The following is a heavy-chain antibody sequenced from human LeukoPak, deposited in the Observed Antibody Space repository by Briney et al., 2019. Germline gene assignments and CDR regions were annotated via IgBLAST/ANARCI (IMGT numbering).Heavy chain of an antibody. CDR3: ARIPIAVAGRWYYFDY. D-gene: IGHD6-19*01. Sequence: SVKVSCKASGYTFTSYGISWVRQAPGQGLEWMGRIIPIFGTANYAQKFQGRVTITTDESTSTAYMELSSLRSEDTAVYYCARIPIAVAGRWYYFDYWGQGTLVTVSS. CDR2: IIPIFGTA. V-gene: IGHV1-69*05. CDR1: GYTFTSYG. J-gene: IGHJ4*02.